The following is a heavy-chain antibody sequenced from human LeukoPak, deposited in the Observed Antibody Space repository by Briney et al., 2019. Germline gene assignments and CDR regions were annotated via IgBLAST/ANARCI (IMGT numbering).Heavy chain of an antibody. J-gene: IGHJ4*02. V-gene: IGHV4-34*01. CDR2: VNHSGST. CDR1: GGSFSGYY. Sequence: SETLSLTCAVYGGSFSGYYWSWIRQPPGKGLEWIGDVNHSGSTNYNPSLKSRVTISVDTSKNQFSLKLSSVTAADTAVYYCARGGGYCSGGSCYDDYWGQGTLVTVSS. D-gene: IGHD2-15*01. CDR3: ARGGGYCSGGSCYDDY.